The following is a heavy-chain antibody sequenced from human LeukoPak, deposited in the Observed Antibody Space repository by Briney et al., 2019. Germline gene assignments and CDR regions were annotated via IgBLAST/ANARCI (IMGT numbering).Heavy chain of an antibody. CDR2: INPSGDNT. J-gene: IGHJ4*02. D-gene: IGHD1-26*01. V-gene: IGHV1-46*01. CDR3: GRDRRSGSHYFDY. CDR1: GYTSTSYY. Sequence: GASVKVSFKASGYTSTSYYMHWVRQAPGQGLEWMGIINPSGDNTSNAQKFQGRVTMTRDTYTSTVYMELSSLRSDDTAVYNCGRDRRSGSHYFDYWGQGTLVTVSS.